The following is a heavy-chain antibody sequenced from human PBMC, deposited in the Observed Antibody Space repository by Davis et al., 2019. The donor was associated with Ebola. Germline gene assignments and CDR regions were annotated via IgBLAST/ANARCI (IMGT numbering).Heavy chain of an antibody. Sequence: SETLSLTCTVSGGSISGNYWTWIRQPAGKGLEWIGRVYSTGSTDYNSSLKSRVTMSVDTSTNQFSLKLSSVTAADTAVYYCARLTQLSWFDPWGQGTLVTVSS. CDR3: ARLTQLSWFDP. CDR1: GGSISGNY. J-gene: IGHJ5*02. V-gene: IGHV4-4*07. D-gene: IGHD6-13*01. CDR2: VYSTGST.